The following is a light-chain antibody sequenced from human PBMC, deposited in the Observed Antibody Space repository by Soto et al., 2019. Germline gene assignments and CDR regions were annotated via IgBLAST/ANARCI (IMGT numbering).Light chain of an antibody. CDR1: QALSNY. V-gene: IGKV1-9*01. J-gene: IGKJ4*01. CDR3: QQLSRYTLT. CDR2: SAS. Sequence: QLTQSPSVLSASVGDTLTITCRASQALSNYLAWYQQKQGKAPDXXIYSASTLQSGVPSRFSGSGSETECSLTIRALKTEDCATYYCQQLSRYTLTFGGGTKVDI.